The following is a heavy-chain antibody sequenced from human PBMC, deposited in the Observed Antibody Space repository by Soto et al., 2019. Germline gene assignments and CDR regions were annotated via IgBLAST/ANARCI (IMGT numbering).Heavy chain of an antibody. V-gene: IGHV5-51*01. CDR3: ARLLYDRNGYDY. J-gene: IGHJ4*02. D-gene: IGHD3-22*01. CDR2: IYPGDSDT. Sequence: GESLKISCMGSGYKVSTWHNFTSYWIAWVRQMPGEGLEWMGIIYPGDSDTRYSPSFQGQVTISADKFISTAYLQWSSLKASDTAMYYCARLLYDRNGYDYWGQGTLVTVSS. CDR1: GYKVSTWHNFTSYW.